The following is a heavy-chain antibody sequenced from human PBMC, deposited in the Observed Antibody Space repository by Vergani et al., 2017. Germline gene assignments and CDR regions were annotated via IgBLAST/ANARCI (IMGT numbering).Heavy chain of an antibody. CDR3: ARDQWDDDGPRGWFAP. Sequence: VQLQESGPGLLKPSETLSLTCSVSGASISSYFWSWIRQPAGTGLEWLGLVHTDGTAYYNPSLRTRVRLSADLSQSQFSLKMTSMTAADTDVYFCARDQWDDDGPRGWFAPWGQGILVTVSS. J-gene: IGHJ5*02. V-gene: IGHV4-4*07. CDR1: GASISSYF. D-gene: IGHD5-24*01. CDR2: VHTDGTA.